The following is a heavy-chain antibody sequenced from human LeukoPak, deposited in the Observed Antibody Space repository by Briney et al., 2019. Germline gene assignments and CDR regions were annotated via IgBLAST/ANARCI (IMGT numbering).Heavy chain of an antibody. D-gene: IGHD3-22*01. Sequence: PGETLSLTCTVSGGSISSYYWSWIRQPPGKGLEWLGYIYYSGSTKYNPSLKSRVTISVDTSKNQFPLKLSSVTAADTAVYYCARGGNSYYDSSGYPGWAFDIWGQGTMVTVSS. J-gene: IGHJ3*02. CDR1: GGSISSYY. CDR2: IYYSGST. CDR3: ARGGNSYYDSSGYPGWAFDI. V-gene: IGHV4-59*01.